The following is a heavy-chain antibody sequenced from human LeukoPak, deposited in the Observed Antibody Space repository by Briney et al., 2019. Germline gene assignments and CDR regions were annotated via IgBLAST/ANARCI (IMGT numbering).Heavy chain of an antibody. CDR2: IKQDGSEK. CDR3: ARDLWGDYFDY. V-gene: IGHV3-7*01. CDR1: GFTFSSYW. Sequence: GGSLRLSCAASGFTFSSYWMSWVRQAPGTGLEWVANIKQDGSEKYYVDSVKGRFTISRDNAKNSLYLQMNSLRAEDTAVYYCARDLWGDYFDYWGQGTLVTVSP. J-gene: IGHJ4*02. D-gene: IGHD3-10*01.